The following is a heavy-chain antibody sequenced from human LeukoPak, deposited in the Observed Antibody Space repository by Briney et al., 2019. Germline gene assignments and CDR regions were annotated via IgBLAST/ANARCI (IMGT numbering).Heavy chain of an antibody. CDR1: GYTFTGYY. Sequence: ASVKVSFKASGYTFTGYYMHWVRQAPGQGLEWMGWINPNSGGTNYAQKFQGRVTMTRDTSIRTAYMELSRLRSDDTAVYYCARGNYDILTGYYEVSYWGQGTLVTVSS. CDR2: INPNSGGT. D-gene: IGHD3-9*01. V-gene: IGHV1-2*02. J-gene: IGHJ4*02. CDR3: ARGNYDILTGYYEVSY.